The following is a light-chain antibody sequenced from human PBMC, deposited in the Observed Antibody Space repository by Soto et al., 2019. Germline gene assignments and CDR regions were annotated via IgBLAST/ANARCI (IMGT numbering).Light chain of an antibody. Sequence: QSVLTQPASLSGSPGQSIAISCTGVRTDVDGYDYVSWYQQHPGQAPQLIIYDVYNRPSGVSHRFSGSKSGDTASLTISGLRAEDEANYSCPSNTSTPPFFFFGIGTKATAL. CDR3: PSNTSTPPFFF. V-gene: IGLV2-14*03. CDR2: DVY. CDR1: RTDVDGYDY. J-gene: IGLJ1*01.